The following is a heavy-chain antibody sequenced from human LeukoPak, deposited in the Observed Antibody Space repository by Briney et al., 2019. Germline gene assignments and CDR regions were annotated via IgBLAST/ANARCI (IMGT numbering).Heavy chain of an antibody. D-gene: IGHD4-11*01. CDR2: ISSSSGYI. CDR1: GFTFSSYS. CDR3: ARIYSPDY. Sequence: GGSLRLSCAASGFTFSSYSMNWVRQAPGKGLEWVSSISSSSGYIYYADSVKGRFTISRDNAKNSLYLQMNSLRAEDTAVYYCARIYSPDYWGQGTLVTVSS. J-gene: IGHJ4*02. V-gene: IGHV3-21*01.